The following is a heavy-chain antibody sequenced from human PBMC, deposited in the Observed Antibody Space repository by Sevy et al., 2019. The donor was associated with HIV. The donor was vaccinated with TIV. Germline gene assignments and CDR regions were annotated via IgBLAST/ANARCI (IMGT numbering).Heavy chain of an antibody. CDR3: AKDRTPYSSSSIAWFDP. J-gene: IGHJ5*02. V-gene: IGHV3-30*18. Sequence: GGSLRLSCAASGFTFSSYGMHWVRQAPGKGLEWVAVISYDGSNKYYADSVKGRFTISRDNSKNTLYLQMNSLRAEDTAVYYCAKDRTPYSSSSIAWFDPWGQGTPVTVSS. CDR2: ISYDGSNK. CDR1: GFTFSSYG. D-gene: IGHD6-6*01.